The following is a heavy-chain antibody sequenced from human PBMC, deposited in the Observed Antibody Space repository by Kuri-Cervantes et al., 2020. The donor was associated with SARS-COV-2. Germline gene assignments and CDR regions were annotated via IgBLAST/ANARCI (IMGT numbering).Heavy chain of an antibody. CDR2: INPNSGGT. D-gene: IGHD6-19*01. CDR3: ARLSGFLYSSGWDDY. Sequence: ASVKVSCKASGYTFTGYYMHWVRQAPGQGLEWMGWINPNSGGTDYAQKFQGRVTMTRDMSISTAYMELSRLRSDDTAVYYCARLSGFLYSSGWDDYWGQGTLVTVSS. V-gene: IGHV1-2*02. J-gene: IGHJ4*02. CDR1: GYTFTGYY.